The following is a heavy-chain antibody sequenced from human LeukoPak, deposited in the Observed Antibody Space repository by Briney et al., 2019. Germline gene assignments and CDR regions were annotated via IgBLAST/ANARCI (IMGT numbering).Heavy chain of an antibody. CDR3: ARGPPIVVVPASVDV. D-gene: IGHD2-2*01. CDR1: GFTFSSYE. CDR2: ISSSGSTI. Sequence: GGSLRLSCAASGFTFSSYEMNWVHQAPGKGLEWVSYISSSGSTIYYADSVKGRFTISRDNAKNSLYLQMNSLRAEDTAVYYCARGPPIVVVPASVDVWGKGTTVTVSS. J-gene: IGHJ6*04. V-gene: IGHV3-48*03.